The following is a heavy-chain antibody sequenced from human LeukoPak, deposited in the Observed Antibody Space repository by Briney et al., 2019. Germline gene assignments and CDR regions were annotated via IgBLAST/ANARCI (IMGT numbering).Heavy chain of an antibody. J-gene: IGHJ4*02. CDR2: INPNSGGT. Sequence: ASVKVSCKASGYTFTSYDINWVRQATGQGLEWMGWINPNSGGTKYAQKLLGRVTVTRDTSISTAYMQLSRLRSDDTAVYYCARGEGVNYRYSGFGYFNAVDYWGQGTLVTVSS. D-gene: IGHD3-16*02. V-gene: IGHV1-2*02. CDR3: ARGEGVNYRYSGFGYFNAVDY. CDR1: GYTFTSYD.